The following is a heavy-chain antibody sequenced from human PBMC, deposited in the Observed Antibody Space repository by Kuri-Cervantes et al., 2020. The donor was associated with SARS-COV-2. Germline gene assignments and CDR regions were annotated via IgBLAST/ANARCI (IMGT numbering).Heavy chain of an antibody. D-gene: IGHD2-2*01. Sequence: SETLSLTCTVSGGSISSYYWGWIRQPPGKGLEWIGSIYYSGSTYYNPSLKSRVTISVDTSKNQFSLKLSSVTAADTAVYYCARHYITRYFDLWGRGTLVTVSS. CDR1: GGSISSYY. J-gene: IGHJ2*01. CDR3: ARHYITRYFDL. V-gene: IGHV4-39*01. CDR2: IYYSGST.